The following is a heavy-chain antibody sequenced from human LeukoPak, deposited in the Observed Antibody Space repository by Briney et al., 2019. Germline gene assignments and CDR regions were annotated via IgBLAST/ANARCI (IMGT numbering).Heavy chain of an antibody. CDR2: ISGSGGST. CDR3: AKVRGTPAVEVYYFDY. Sequence: GGSLRLSCAASGFTFSSYAMSWVRQAPGKGLEWVSAISGSGGSTYYADSVKGRFTISRDNSKNTLYLQMNSLRAEDTAVYYCAKVRGTPAVEVYYFDYWGQGTLVTVSS. D-gene: IGHD6-19*01. V-gene: IGHV3-23*01. CDR1: GFTFSSYA. J-gene: IGHJ4*02.